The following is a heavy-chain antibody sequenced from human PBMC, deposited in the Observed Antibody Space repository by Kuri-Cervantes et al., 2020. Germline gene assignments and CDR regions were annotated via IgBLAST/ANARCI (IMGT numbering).Heavy chain of an antibody. V-gene: IGHV3-7*01. D-gene: IGHD1-26*01. Sequence: GESLKIFCEASEFTFNSNWMTVFRQAPGKGLEWVANIYQDGSEKYYVYSVRGRFTIYRDNAKKLLYLQMNSLTVEDTAVYFCARDPPGLVPEDYWGQGTLVTVSS. J-gene: IGHJ4*02. CDR3: ARDPPGLVPEDY. CDR1: EFTFNSNW. CDR2: IYQDGSEK.